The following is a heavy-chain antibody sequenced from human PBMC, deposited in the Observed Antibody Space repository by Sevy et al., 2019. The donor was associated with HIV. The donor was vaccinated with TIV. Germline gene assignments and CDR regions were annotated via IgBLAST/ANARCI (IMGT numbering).Heavy chain of an antibody. D-gene: IGHD2-8*01. J-gene: IGHJ4*02. Sequence: LSLTCAASGFTFSKYSMSWVRQPPGKGLEWVSTLSFGCGEINYADSVKGRFTISRDNSKSSVYLQMNNLRPGDTAVYYCAREGCTKPHDYWGQGTLVTVSS. CDR2: LSFGCGEI. CDR3: AREGCTKPHDY. CDR1: GFTFSKYS. V-gene: IGHV3-23*01.